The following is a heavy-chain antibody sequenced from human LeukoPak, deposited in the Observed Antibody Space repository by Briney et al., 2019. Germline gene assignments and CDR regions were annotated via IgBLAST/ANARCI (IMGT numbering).Heavy chain of an antibody. J-gene: IGHJ4*02. D-gene: IGHD5-18*01. V-gene: IGHV3-74*01. Sequence: GGSLRLSCAASGFTFSSYWMHWVRQAPGKGLVWVSRINSDGSSTSYADSVKGRFTISRDNAKNTLYLQMNSLRAEDTAVYYCARWGYSYAIDYWGQGTLVTVSS. CDR3: ARWGYSYAIDY. CDR2: INSDGSST. CDR1: GFTFSSYW.